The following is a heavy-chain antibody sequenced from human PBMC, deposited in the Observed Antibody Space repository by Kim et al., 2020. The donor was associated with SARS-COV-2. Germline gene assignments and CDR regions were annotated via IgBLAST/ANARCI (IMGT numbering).Heavy chain of an antibody. CDR3: ATSSGWYRRFDY. Sequence: SETLSLTCTVSGGSISSSSYYWGWIRQPPGKGLEWIGSIYYSGSTYYNPSLKSRVTISVDTSKNQFSLKLSSVTAADTAVYYCATSSGWYRRFDYWGQGTLVTVSS. D-gene: IGHD6-19*01. V-gene: IGHV4-39*01. J-gene: IGHJ4*02. CDR2: IYYSGST. CDR1: GGSISSSSYY.